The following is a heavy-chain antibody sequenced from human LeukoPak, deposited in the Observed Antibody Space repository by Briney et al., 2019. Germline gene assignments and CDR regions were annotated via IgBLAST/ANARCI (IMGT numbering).Heavy chain of an antibody. D-gene: IGHD3-3*01. Sequence: PSETLSLTCTVSGGSVNSGNYLWTWIRQPPGKGLEWIGYISDSGDTDYSPSFKSRVTISVDTSKNQFSLKLSSVTAADTAVYYCARYLRFLELDSWGQGTLVTVSS. V-gene: IGHV4-61*01. CDR1: GGSVNSGNYL. CDR3: ARYLRFLELDS. J-gene: IGHJ4*02. CDR2: ISDSGDT.